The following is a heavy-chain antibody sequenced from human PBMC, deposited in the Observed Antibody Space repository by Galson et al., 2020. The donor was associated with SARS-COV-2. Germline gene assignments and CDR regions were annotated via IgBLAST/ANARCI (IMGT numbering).Heavy chain of an antibody. V-gene: IGHV3-30-3*01. CDR1: GFTFSSYT. J-gene: IGHJ4*02. CDR2: ISKDGSNK. D-gene: IGHD1-26*01. Sequence: PGGSLTLSCAASGFTFSSYTMHWVRQAPGKGLEWVAVISKDGSNKYYADSVKGRFTISRDNSKNTLYLQMNRLRADDTAVFYCATGPTGSYYDYFDYWGQGTLVTVSS. CDR3: ATGPTGSYYDYFDY.